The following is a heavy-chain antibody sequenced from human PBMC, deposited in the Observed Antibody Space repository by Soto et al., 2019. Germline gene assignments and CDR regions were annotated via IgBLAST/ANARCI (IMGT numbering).Heavy chain of an antibody. V-gene: IGHV4-39*01. CDR2: IYYSGST. CDR1: GGSISSSSYY. CDR3: ARRFPDNSAIVVVVAATNNWFDP. J-gene: IGHJ5*02. D-gene: IGHD2-15*01. Sequence: SETLSLTCTFSGGSISSSSYYWGWIRQPPGKGLEWIGSIYYSGSTYYNPSLKSRVTISVDTSKNQFSLKLSSVTAADTAVYYCARRFPDNSAIVVVVAATNNWFDPWGQGTLVTDSS.